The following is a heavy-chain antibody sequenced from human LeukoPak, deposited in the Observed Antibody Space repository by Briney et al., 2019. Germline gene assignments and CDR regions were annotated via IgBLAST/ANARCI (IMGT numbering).Heavy chain of an antibody. CDR3: ARVTGYMIEDYFDY. CDR2: IYHSGST. D-gene: IGHD3-22*01. CDR1: GGSFSGYY. V-gene: IGHV4-34*01. J-gene: IGHJ4*02. Sequence: SETLSLTCAVYGGSFSGYYWSWIRQPPGKGLEWIGSIYHSGSTYYNPSLKSRVTMSVDTSKNQVSLKLSSVTAADTAVYYCARVTGYMIEDYFDYWGQGTLVTVSS.